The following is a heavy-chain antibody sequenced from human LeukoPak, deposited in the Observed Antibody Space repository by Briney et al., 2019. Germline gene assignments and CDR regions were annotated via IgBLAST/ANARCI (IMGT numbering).Heavy chain of an antibody. Sequence: GGSLRLSCAASGFTFSSYAMHWVRQAPGKGLEWVAVISYDGSNKYYADSVKGRFTFPRDNSKNTLYLQMNSLRAEDTAVYYCARDKEARQQLVPAYYYYGMDVWGQGTTVTVSS. CDR3: ARDKEARQQLVPAYYYYGMDV. V-gene: IGHV3-30-3*01. CDR1: GFTFSSYA. CDR2: ISYDGSNK. D-gene: IGHD6-13*01. J-gene: IGHJ6*02.